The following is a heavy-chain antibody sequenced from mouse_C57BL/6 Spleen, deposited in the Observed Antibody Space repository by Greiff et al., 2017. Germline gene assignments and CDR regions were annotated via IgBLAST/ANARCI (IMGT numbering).Heavy chain of an antibody. CDR3: ARRRQLNAMDY. Sequence: QVQLKQPGAELVMPGASVKLSCKASGYTFTSYWMHWVKQRPGQGLEWIGEIDPSDSYTNYNQKFKGKSTLTVDKSSSTAYMQLSSLTSEDSAFYYCARRRQLNAMDYWGQGTSVTVSS. CDR1: GYTFTSYW. D-gene: IGHD3-2*02. V-gene: IGHV1-69*01. CDR2: IDPSDSYT. J-gene: IGHJ4*01.